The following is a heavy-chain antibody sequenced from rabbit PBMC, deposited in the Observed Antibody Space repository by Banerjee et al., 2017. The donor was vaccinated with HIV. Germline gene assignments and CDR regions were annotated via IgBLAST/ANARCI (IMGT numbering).Heavy chain of an antibody. Sequence: QEQLEESGGDLVKPEGSLTLTCTASGFSFSSGYWICWVRQAPGKGLEWIGCIGAGSGATYYASWVKGRFTISKTSSTTVDLKMTSLTAADTATYFCARDGSGWGANFNLWGQGTLVTVS. J-gene: IGHJ4*01. D-gene: IGHD4-1*01. CDR2: IGAGSGAT. CDR1: GFSFSSGYW. CDR3: ARDGSGWGANFNL. V-gene: IGHV1S45*01.